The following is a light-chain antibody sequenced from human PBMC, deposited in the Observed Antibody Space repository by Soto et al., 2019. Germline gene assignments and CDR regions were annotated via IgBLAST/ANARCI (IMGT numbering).Light chain of an antibody. CDR2: GAS. J-gene: IGKJ2*01. CDR1: QSVSSN. V-gene: IGKV3-15*01. Sequence: EIVMTQSPATLSVSPGERATVSCRASQSVSSNLAWYQQKPGQAPSLLIYGASTRATGIPARFSGSGSGTEFTLTISSLQSEDFAVYYCQQYNDWPPRYTFGQGTKLEIK. CDR3: QQYNDWPPRYT.